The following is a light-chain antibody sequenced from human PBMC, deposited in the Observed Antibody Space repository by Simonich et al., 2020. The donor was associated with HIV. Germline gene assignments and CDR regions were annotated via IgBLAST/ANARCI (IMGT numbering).Light chain of an antibody. V-gene: IGKV4-1*01. J-gene: IGKJ4*01. CDR3: QQYYSTPLT. CDR1: QSVLYRSNSKNY. Sequence: DIVMTQSPESLTVSLGERATINFKSSQSVLYRSNSKNYLAWYPQKPGQPPNLLIYWASTRESGVPDRFSGSGSGTDFNLTISSLQAEDVAVYYCQQYYSTPLTFGGGTKVEIK. CDR2: WAS.